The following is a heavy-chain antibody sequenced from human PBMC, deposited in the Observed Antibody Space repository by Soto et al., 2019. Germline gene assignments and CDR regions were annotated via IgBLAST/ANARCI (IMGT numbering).Heavy chain of an antibody. V-gene: IGHV2-26*01. CDR3: ARINLSSGWYLMFNYFDY. CDR1: GFSLSNARMG. D-gene: IGHD6-19*01. J-gene: IGHJ4*02. CDR2: IFSNDEK. Sequence: QVTLKESGPVLVNPTETLTLTCTVSGFSLSNARMGVSWIRQPPGKALEWLAHIFSNDEKSYSTSLKSRLTISKDTSKSQVVLTMTNMDPVDTATYYCARINLSSGWYLMFNYFDYWGQGTLVTVSS.